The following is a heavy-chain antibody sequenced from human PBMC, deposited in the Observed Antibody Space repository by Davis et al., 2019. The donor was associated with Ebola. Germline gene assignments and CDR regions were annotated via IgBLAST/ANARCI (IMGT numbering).Heavy chain of an antibody. V-gene: IGHV3-49*04. CDR1: GFTFSSYW. CDR2: IRSKAYGGTT. Sequence: GGSLRLSCAASGFTFSSYWMSWVRQAPGKGLEWVGFIRSKAYGGTTEYAASVKGRFTISRDDSGNIAYLQMNSLKTEDTAVYYCTTDIWYYYYYGMDVWGQGTTVTVSS. D-gene: IGHD3-16*01. CDR3: TTDIWYYYYYGMDV. J-gene: IGHJ6*02.